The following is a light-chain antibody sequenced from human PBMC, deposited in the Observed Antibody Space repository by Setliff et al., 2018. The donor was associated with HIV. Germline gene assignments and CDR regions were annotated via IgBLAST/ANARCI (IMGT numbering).Light chain of an antibody. Sequence: QSVLTQPPSVSGAPGQRVTISCTGSSSNVGAGYNVHWYQQLPGRVPKLLIYGNNNRPSGVPDRFSVSKSGTSAFLAITGLQAEDEADFYCQSFDRQLRAYVFGTGTKATVL. J-gene: IGLJ1*01. V-gene: IGLV1-40*01. CDR1: SSNVGAGYN. CDR3: QSFDRQLRAYV. CDR2: GNN.